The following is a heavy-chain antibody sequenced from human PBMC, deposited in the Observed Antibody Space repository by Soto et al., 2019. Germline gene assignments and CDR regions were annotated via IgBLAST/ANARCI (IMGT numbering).Heavy chain of an antibody. CDR3: VKDRDSNSWPSRDV. Sequence: QVPLVQSGAEVKKRGASVNVSCKTSGYTFTRNGISWVRQAPGQGLEWMGWISPNSGNIKYAQKLQGRVIMTTDTSTTTAYMELRSLRSDDTAVYYCVKDRDSNSWPSRDVWGPGTTVTVSS. CDR1: GYTFTRNG. D-gene: IGHD3-22*01. CDR2: ISPNSGNI. V-gene: IGHV1-18*01. J-gene: IGHJ6*02.